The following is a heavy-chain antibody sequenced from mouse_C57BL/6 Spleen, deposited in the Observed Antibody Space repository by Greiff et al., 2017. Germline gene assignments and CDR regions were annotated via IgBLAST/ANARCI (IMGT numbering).Heavy chain of an antibody. Sequence: DVKLVESGGGLVKPGGSLKLSCAASGFTFSSYAMSWVRQTPEKRLEWVATISDGGSYTYYPDNVKGRFTISRDNAKNNLYLQMSHLKSEDTAMYYCARNGNYSAGFAYWGQGTLVTVSA. J-gene: IGHJ3*01. CDR3: ARNGNYSAGFAY. V-gene: IGHV5-4*03. CDR2: ISDGGSYT. CDR1: GFTFSSYA. D-gene: IGHD2-1*01.